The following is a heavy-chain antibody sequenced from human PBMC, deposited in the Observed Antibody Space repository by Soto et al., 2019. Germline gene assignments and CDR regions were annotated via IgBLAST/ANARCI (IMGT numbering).Heavy chain of an antibody. D-gene: IGHD2-8*01. CDR3: ARGHSTDCSNGVCSFFYNHEMDV. Sequence: ASVKVSCKASGYSFTDYHIHWVRQAPGQGLEWLGRINPKSGGTSTAQKFQGWVTMTRDRSISTVYMELTRLRSDGTAVYFCARGHSTDCSNGVCSFFYNHEMDVWGQGTTVTVSS. J-gene: IGHJ6*02. V-gene: IGHV1-2*04. CDR2: INPKSGGT. CDR1: GYSFTDYH.